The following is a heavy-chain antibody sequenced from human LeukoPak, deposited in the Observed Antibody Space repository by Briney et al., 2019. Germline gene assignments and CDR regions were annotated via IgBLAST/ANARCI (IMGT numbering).Heavy chain of an antibody. CDR2: INHIGST. Sequence: PSETLSLTCAVYGGSFSGYYWSWIRQPPGKGLEWIGEINHIGSTNYNPSLKSRVTISVDTSKNQFSLKLSSVTAADTAVYYCARALWFGEFPPHYWGQGTLVTVSS. V-gene: IGHV4-34*01. CDR3: ARALWFGEFPPHY. D-gene: IGHD3-10*01. J-gene: IGHJ4*02. CDR1: GGSFSGYY.